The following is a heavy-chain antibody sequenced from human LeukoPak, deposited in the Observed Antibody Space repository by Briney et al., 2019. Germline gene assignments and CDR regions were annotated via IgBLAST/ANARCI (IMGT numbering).Heavy chain of an antibody. CDR2: IYYSGST. J-gene: IGHJ5*02. CDR1: GGSISSSSYY. V-gene: IGHV4-61*05. Sequence: SETLSLTCTVSGGSISSSSYYWGWIRQPPGMGLQWIGYIYYSGSTNYNPSLKSRVTIPVDTSKNQFSLKLSSVTAADTAVYYCARGSNWFDPWGQGTLVTVSS. CDR3: ARGSNWFDP.